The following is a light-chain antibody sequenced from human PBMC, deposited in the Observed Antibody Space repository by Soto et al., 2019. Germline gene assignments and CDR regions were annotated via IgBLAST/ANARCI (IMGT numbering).Light chain of an antibody. J-gene: IGKJ1*01. V-gene: IGKV1-27*01. Sequence: DIQVTQSPSSLSASVGDRVTITCRASQDISNYLAWYQQKPGKVPKLLLSAASTLKSGVPSRFGGSGSGTDFPLTISSLQPEDVATYYCQKYNGAPWTFGQGTKVEIK. CDR1: QDISNY. CDR3: QKYNGAPWT. CDR2: AAS.